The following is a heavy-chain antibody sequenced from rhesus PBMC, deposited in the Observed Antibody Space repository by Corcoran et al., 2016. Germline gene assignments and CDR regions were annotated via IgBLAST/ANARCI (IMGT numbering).Heavy chain of an antibody. CDR3: ARRAVYSGYSFMFDY. CDR1: GYSISSGYY. J-gene: IGHJ4*01. V-gene: IGHV4-99*01. CDR2: ISGRSGST. Sequence: QVQLQESGPGLVKPSETLSLTCAVSGYSISSGYYWGWIRQPPGKGLEYIGYISGRSGSTYYNPSLKSRVTMSKDPSKNQFSLKLSSVTAADTAVYYCARRAVYSGYSFMFDYWGQGVLVTVSS. D-gene: IGHD5-24*01.